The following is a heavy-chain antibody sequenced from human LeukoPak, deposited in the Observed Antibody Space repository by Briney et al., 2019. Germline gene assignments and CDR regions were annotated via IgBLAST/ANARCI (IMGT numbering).Heavy chain of an antibody. CDR2: INPNSGGT. Sequence: ASVKVSCKASGYTFTGYYMHWVRQAPGQGLEWMGWINPNSGGTNYAQKFQCRVTMTRDTSISTAYMELSRLRSDDTAVYYCARDQCSSTSCPSSYYYYYYGMDVWGQGTTVTVSS. CDR1: GYTFTGYY. CDR3: ARDQCSSTSCPSSYYYYYYGMDV. J-gene: IGHJ6*02. V-gene: IGHV1-2*02. D-gene: IGHD2-2*01.